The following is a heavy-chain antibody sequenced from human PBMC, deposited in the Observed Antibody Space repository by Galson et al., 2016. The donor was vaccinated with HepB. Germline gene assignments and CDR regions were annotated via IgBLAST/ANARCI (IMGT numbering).Heavy chain of an antibody. Sequence: SVKVSCKASGYTFTNFGISWVRQAPGQGLEWMGWISAYNGNTNYAQKFQGRVTMTTETSTSTAYMELRSLTSDDTAVYYCARDGYYGSGKNSFDIWGQGTMVTVSS. CDR2: ISAYNGNT. D-gene: IGHD3-10*01. CDR3: ARDGYYGSGKNSFDI. J-gene: IGHJ3*02. V-gene: IGHV1-18*04. CDR1: GYTFTNFG.